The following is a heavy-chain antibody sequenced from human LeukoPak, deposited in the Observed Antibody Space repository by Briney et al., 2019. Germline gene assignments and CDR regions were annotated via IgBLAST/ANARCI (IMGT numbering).Heavy chain of an antibody. Sequence: GGSLRLSCAASGFTFSSYGMHWVRQAPAKGLEWVAIISYDGSNKYYADSVKGRFTISRDNSKNTLYLQMNSLRAEDTAVYYCARDPVRTVRGAGDYWGQGTLVTVSS. V-gene: IGHV3-30*03. CDR3: ARDPVRTVRGAGDY. CDR2: ISYDGSNK. D-gene: IGHD3-10*01. CDR1: GFTFSSYG. J-gene: IGHJ4*02.